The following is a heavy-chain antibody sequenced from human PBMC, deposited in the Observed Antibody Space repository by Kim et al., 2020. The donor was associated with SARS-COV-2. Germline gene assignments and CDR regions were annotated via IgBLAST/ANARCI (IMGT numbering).Heavy chain of an antibody. V-gene: IGHV3-23*01. Sequence: GGSLRLSCAASGFTFSSYAMSWVRQAPGKGLEWVSAISGSGGSTYYADSVKGRFTISRDNSKNTLYLQMNSLRAEDTAVYYCAKGGYYYGSGSYLRSAFDIWGQGTMVTVSS. CDR1: GFTFSSYA. CDR3: AKGGYYYGSGSYLRSAFDI. J-gene: IGHJ3*02. D-gene: IGHD3-10*01. CDR2: ISGSGGST.